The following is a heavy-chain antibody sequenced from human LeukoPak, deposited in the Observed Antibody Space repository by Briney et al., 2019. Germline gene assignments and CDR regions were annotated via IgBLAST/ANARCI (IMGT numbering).Heavy chain of an antibody. CDR1: GFTVSNNY. CDR3: ARDHIAAAGTPDY. CDR2: ISSSSYI. D-gene: IGHD6-13*01. V-gene: IGHV3-69-1*01. Sequence: GSLRLSCAASGFTVSNNYMSWVRQAPGKGLEWVSSISSSSYIYYADSVKGRFTISRDNAKNSLYLQMNSLRAEDTAVYYCARDHIAAAGTPDYWGQGTLVTVSS. J-gene: IGHJ4*02.